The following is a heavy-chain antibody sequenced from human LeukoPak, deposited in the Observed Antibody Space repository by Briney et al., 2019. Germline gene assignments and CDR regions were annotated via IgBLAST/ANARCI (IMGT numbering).Heavy chain of an antibody. CDR3: EREYCSGGRCQYYFDY. Sequence: GGSLRLSCAASGFTFSSYAMHWVRHAPGQGLEYVSGISSDGGSPFHVNSVKGRFTISRDNSKDTLYLQMGSLRAEDMAVYDCEREYCSGGRCQYYFDYWGQGTLVTVSS. D-gene: IGHD2-15*01. J-gene: IGHJ4*02. CDR2: ISSDGGSP. V-gene: IGHV3-64*01. CDR1: GFTFSSYA.